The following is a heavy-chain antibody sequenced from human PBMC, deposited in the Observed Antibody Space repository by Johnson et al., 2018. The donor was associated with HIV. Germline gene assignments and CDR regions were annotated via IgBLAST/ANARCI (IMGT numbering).Heavy chain of an antibody. CDR3: ARDHGWSRGWLFDAFDI. V-gene: IGHV3-30-3*01. CDR1: GFTFSSYA. J-gene: IGHJ3*02. Sequence: QEQLVESGGGVVQPGRSLRLSCAASGFTFSSYAMHWVRQAPGKGLEWVAVISYDGSNKYYADSVKGRFTISRDNSKNTLYLQMNSLRAEDTAVYYCARDHGWSRGWLFDAFDIWGQGTMVTVSS. CDR2: ISYDGSNK. D-gene: IGHD6-19*01.